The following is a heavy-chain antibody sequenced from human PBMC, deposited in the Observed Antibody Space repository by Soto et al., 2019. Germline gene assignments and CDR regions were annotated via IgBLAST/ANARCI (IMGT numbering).Heavy chain of an antibody. CDR1: GLTFSNYG. V-gene: IGHV3-33*01. D-gene: IGHD2-15*01. J-gene: IGHJ6*02. CDR3: ARDYSRYYGMDV. Sequence: GGSLRLSCAASGLTFSNYGMHGVRKAPGKGLESVAVIWYDGTNKYYADSVKGRFTISRDNSKNTMYLQVNSLRAEDTAVYYCARDYSRYYGMDVWGQGTTVTVSS. CDR2: IWYDGTNK.